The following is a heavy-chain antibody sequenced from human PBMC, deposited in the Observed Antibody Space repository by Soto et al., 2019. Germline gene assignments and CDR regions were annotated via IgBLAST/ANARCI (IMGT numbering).Heavy chain of an antibody. CDR1: GGTFSSYT. D-gene: IGHD2-15*01. V-gene: IGHV1-69*02. CDR3: ARVDGYCSGGSCHP. J-gene: IGHJ5*02. CDR2: IIPILGIA. Sequence: QVQLVQSGAEVKKPGSSVKVSCKASGGTFSSYTISWVRQAPGQGLEWMGRIIPILGIANYAQKFQGRVTITADKSTSTAYMELSSLRSEDTAVYYCARVDGYCSGGSCHPWGQGTLFTVSS.